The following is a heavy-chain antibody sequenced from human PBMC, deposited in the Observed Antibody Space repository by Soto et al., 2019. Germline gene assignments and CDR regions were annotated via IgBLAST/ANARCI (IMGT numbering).Heavy chain of an antibody. D-gene: IGHD3-3*01. Sequence: SGPTLVNPTQTLTLTCTLSGFSLSTSGMCVSRIRQPPGKALERLALIDWDDDKNYSTSLKTRLTISKDTSKKQLVLTMTNMDPVDTATYYCARMYYDFWSGYNPTNYYYGMEVWGQGTTVTVSS. CDR2: IDWDDDK. V-gene: IGHV2-70*01. CDR3: ARMYYDFWSGYNPTNYYYGMEV. J-gene: IGHJ6*02. CDR1: GFSLSTSGMC.